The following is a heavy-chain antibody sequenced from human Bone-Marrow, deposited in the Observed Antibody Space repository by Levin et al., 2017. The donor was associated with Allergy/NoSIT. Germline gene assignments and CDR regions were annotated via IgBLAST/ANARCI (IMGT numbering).Heavy chain of an antibody. CDR1: GGTFSSYA. J-gene: IGHJ3*02. CDR2: IIPIFGTA. Sequence: SVKVSCKASGGTFSSYAISWVRQAPGQGLEWMGGIIPIFGTANYAQKFQGRVTITADESTSTAYMELSSLRSEDTAVYYCAREGLGSCSGGSCYAPGAFDSWGQGTMVTVSS. CDR3: AREGLGSCSGGSCYAPGAFDS. D-gene: IGHD2-15*01. V-gene: IGHV1-69*13.